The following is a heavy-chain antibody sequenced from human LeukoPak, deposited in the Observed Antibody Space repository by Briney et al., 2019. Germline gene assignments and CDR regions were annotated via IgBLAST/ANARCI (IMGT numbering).Heavy chain of an antibody. J-gene: IGHJ4*02. CDR2: MYYSGST. Sequence: SETLSLTCTVSGGSISNYYWSWIRQPPGKGLEWIGYMYYSGSTNYNPSLKSRVTISVDTSKNQFSLKLSSVTAADTAVYYCASSHPLGSNNDYYTPFDLWGQGPLVSVFS. D-gene: IGHD3-3*01. CDR1: GGSISNYY. V-gene: IGHV4-59*01. CDR3: ASSHPLGSNNDYYTPFDL.